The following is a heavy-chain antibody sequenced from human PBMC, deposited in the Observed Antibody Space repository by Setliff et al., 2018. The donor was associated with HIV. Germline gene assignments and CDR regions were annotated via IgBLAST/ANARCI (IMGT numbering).Heavy chain of an antibody. CDR2: IYYSGAT. J-gene: IGHJ4*02. D-gene: IGHD3-10*01. CDR1: GGSMSSSSYY. CDR3: ARLGYVSGGFYKTPGPYYFDY. Sequence: SETLSLTCTVSGGSMSSSSYYRGWIRQTPDKGLEWIGIIYYSGATYYNPSLTSRVTISVDTSRDQFSLKLRSVTAADTAAYYCARLGYVSGGFYKTPGPYYFDYWGQGALVTVSS. V-gene: IGHV4-39*01.